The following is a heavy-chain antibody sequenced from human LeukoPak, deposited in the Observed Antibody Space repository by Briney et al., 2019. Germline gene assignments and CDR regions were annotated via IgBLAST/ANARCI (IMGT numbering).Heavy chain of an antibody. CDR3: ARATYSSSWYGGYYYMDV. J-gene: IGHJ6*03. Sequence: SEALSLTCAVYGGSFSGYYWSWIRQPPGKGLEWIGEINHSGSTNYNPSLKSRVTISVDTSKNQFSLKLSSVTAADTAVYYCARATYSSSWYGGYYYMDVWGKGTTVTVSS. V-gene: IGHV4-34*01. D-gene: IGHD6-13*01. CDR1: GGSFSGYY. CDR2: INHSGST.